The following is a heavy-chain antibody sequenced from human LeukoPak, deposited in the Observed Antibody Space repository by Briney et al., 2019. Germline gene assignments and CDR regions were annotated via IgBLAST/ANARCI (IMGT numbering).Heavy chain of an antibody. V-gene: IGHV3-74*01. Sequence: GGSLRLSCAASGFTFSNYWMHWVRQAPGKGLVWVSRIDDDGSSTNYADSVKGRFTISRDNAKNTLYLQMNSLRAEDTAVYYCARAPGYGAAYYFDYWGQGTLVTVSS. J-gene: IGHJ4*02. CDR2: IDDDGSST. D-gene: IGHD1-1*01. CDR1: GFTFSNYW. CDR3: ARAPGYGAAYYFDY.